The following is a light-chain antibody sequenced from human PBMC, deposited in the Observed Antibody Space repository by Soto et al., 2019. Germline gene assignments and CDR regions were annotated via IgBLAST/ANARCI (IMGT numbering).Light chain of an antibody. CDR2: GAS. Sequence: EIVMTQSPATLSVSPGERATLSCRASQSVAGSYLAWYQQKPGQAPRLLTYGASSRATAIPDRFSGSGSGTDFTLTISRLEPEDFGVYYCHQYNNLWTFGQGTKVDI. CDR1: QSVAGSY. J-gene: IGKJ1*01. V-gene: IGKV3-20*01. CDR3: HQYNNLWT.